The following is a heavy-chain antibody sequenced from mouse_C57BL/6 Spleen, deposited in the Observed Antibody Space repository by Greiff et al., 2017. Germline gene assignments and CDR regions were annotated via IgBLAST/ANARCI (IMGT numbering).Heavy chain of an antibody. CDR3: GRRSQLGYYYAMGY. D-gene: IGHD4-1*02. Sequence: QVQLQQSGPGLVQPSQSLSITCTVSGFSLTSYGVHWVRQSPGKGLEWLGVIWSGGSTDNNAAFISRLSISKDNSKSQVFFKMNSLQADDTAIYYCGRRSQLGYYYAMGYWGQGTSVTVSS. CDR1: GFSLTSYG. V-gene: IGHV2-2*01. J-gene: IGHJ4*01. CDR2: IWSGGST.